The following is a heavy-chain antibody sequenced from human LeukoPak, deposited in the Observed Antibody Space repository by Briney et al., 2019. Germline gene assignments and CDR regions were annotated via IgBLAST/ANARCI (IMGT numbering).Heavy chain of an antibody. V-gene: IGHV4-4*07. D-gene: IGHD1-26*01. CDR3: ARDYLVGAPLDS. CDR2: MYISGST. Sequence: SETLSLTCTVSGVSVTNYYRAWIRQPAGKGLEWIGRMYISGSTNYNPSLKSRVTISIDKTKNQFSLMLRSVTAADTAVYYCARDYLVGAPLDSWGQGTLVTVSP. J-gene: IGHJ4*02. CDR1: GVSVTNYY.